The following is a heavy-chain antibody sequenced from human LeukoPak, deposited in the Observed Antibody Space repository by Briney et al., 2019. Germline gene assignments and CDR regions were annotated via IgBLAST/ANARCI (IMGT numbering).Heavy chain of an antibody. Sequence: PGGSLRLSCAASGFTFSSYNMNWVRQAPGKGLEWVSYITSSSNTVYYADSVKGRFTISRDSAKNSLYLQMNSLRAEDTAVYYCARDLKGFDPWGQGTLVTVSS. CDR3: ARDLKGFDP. J-gene: IGHJ5*02. CDR1: GFTFSSYN. V-gene: IGHV3-48*04. CDR2: ITSSSNTV.